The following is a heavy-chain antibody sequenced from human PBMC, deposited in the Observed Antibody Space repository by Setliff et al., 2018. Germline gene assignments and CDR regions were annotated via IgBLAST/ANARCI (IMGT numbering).Heavy chain of an antibody. D-gene: IGHD6-6*01. CDR1: GGSISSGSYY. Sequence: SETLSLTCTVSGGSISSGSYYWSWIRQPAGKGLEWIGHIYSSGSTNYNPSLKSRVTISVDRSKNQFSLKLSSVIAADTAVCYCARDLYSGSSGGFYYYYYYMDVWGKGTTVTVSS. J-gene: IGHJ6*03. V-gene: IGHV4-61*09. CDR2: IYSSGST. CDR3: ARDLYSGSSGGFYYYYYYMDV.